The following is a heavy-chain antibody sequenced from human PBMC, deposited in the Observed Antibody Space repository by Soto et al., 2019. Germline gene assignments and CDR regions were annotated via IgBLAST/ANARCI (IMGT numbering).Heavy chain of an antibody. CDR1: GFTFTSSA. CDR3: ATDVFGYGSYYNIPNNFDH. Sequence: SVKVSCKASGFTFTSSAVQWVRQARGQRLEWIGWIVVGSGNTNYAQKFQERVTITRDMSTSTAYMELSSLRSEDTAVYYCATDVFGYGSYYNIPNNFDHWGQGTLVTVSS. J-gene: IGHJ4*02. CDR2: IVVGSGNT. D-gene: IGHD2-15*01. V-gene: IGHV1-58*01.